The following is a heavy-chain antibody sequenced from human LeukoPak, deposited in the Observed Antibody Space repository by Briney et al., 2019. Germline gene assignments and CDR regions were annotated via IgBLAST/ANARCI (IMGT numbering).Heavy chain of an antibody. CDR1: GFTFSSYS. CDR3: ARDLNGDPLGYYYMDV. CDR2: ISSSSSYT. Sequence: GGSLRLSCAASGFTFSSYSMNWVRQAPGKGLEWVSSISSSSSYTYYADSVKGRFTISRGNAKNSLYLQMNSLRAEDTAVYYCARDLNGDPLGYYYMDVWGKGTTVTVSS. V-gene: IGHV3-21*01. J-gene: IGHJ6*03. D-gene: IGHD4-17*01.